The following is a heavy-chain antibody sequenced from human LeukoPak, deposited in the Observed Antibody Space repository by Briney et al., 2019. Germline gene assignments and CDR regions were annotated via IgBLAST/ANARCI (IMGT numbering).Heavy chain of an antibody. D-gene: IGHD3-3*01. CDR3: ARDSITIFGVVIQRGSWFDP. Sequence: SETLSLTCSVSGDSISSGRNYWGWIRQSPGKGLEWIASIYSSGNTHSNPSLKSRVSISVDTSKNQFSLKLSSVTAADTAVYYCARDSITIFGVVIQRGSWFDPWGQGTLVTVSS. CDR2: IYSSGNT. J-gene: IGHJ5*02. CDR1: GDSISSGRNY. V-gene: IGHV4-39*07.